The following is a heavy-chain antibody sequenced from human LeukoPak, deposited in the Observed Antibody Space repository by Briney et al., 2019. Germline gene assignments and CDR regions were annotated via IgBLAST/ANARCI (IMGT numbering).Heavy chain of an antibody. V-gene: IGHV4-38-2*02. CDR2: IYYSGST. CDR1: GYSISSGYY. CDR3: ARQKVVPYMDV. J-gene: IGHJ6*03. Sequence: SETLSLTCTVSGYSISSGYYWGWIRQPPGKGLEWIGSIYYSGSTYYNPSLKSRVTISVDTSKNQFSLKLSSVTAADTAVYYCARQKVVPYMDVWGKGTTVTISS. D-gene: IGHD2-2*01.